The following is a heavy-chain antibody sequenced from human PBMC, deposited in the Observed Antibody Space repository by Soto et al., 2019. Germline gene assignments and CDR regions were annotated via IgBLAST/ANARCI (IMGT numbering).Heavy chain of an antibody. CDR2: INPNSGGT. Sequence: ASVKVSCKASGYTFTDYYMLWVRQAPGHGLEWMGLINPNSGGTNYAQKFPGRVTMTRDTSISTAYMELSRLRSDDTAAYYCARGSGVRTFYFDYWGHGTLDTVS. CDR3: ARGSGVRTFYFDY. CDR1: GYTFTDYY. J-gene: IGHJ4*01. V-gene: IGHV1-2*02. D-gene: IGHD3-10*01.